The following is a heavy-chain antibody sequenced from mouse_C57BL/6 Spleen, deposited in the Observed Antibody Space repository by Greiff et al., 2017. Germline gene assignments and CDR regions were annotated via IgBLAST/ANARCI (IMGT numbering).Heavy chain of an antibody. CDR1: GYKITDYY. Sequence: EVQLQQSGPELVKPGASVKISCKASGYKITDYYMNWVKQSHGKSLEWIGDINPNNGGTSYNQKFKGKATLTVDKASSTAYMELRSLTSEVSAVYYCARKGYFDYWGQGTTLTVSS. CDR2: INPNNGGT. CDR3: ARKGYFDY. V-gene: IGHV1-26*01. J-gene: IGHJ2*01.